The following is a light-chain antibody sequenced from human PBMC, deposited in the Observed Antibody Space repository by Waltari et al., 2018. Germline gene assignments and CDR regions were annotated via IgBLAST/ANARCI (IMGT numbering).Light chain of an antibody. V-gene: IGLV3-19*01. Sequence: SSDLTQDPAVSVALGQTVRITCQGDSLRSYYASWYQQKPGQAPVLVIYGKNNRPSGIPDRFFGSSSGNTASLSITGAQAEDEADYYCKSRDISSNHNYVFRAGTKVTVL. CDR3: KSRDISSNHNYV. CDR1: SLRSYY. J-gene: IGLJ1*01. CDR2: GKN.